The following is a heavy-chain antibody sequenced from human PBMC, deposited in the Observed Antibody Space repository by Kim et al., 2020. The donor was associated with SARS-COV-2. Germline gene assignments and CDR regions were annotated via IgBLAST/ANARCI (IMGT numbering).Heavy chain of an antibody. Sequence: ASVKVSCKVSGYSLTQTSIHWVRQAPGKGLEWMGNFDPRDVKGIYAQKFQGRFALTQDTSTDTAYMELTSLTSEDTAGYYCAADLLSLSGRYHGGWFDPW. CDR1: GYSLTQTS. J-gene: IGHJ5*02. D-gene: IGHD3-16*01. V-gene: IGHV1-24*01. CDR2: FDPRDVKG. CDR3: AADLLSLSGRYHGGWFDP.